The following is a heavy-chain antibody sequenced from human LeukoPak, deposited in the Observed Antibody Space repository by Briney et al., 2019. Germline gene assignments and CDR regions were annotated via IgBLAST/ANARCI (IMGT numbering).Heavy chain of an antibody. CDR1: GFICSSYA. Sequence: GGSLRLSCVASGFICSSYAMSWVRQAPGKGLEWVSTISGSGSSIFYADSVKGRFTISRGNSKNTLYLQVNGLRAEDTAVYYCAKDQSGYNYGYSFDYWGQGALVTVSS. CDR3: AKDQSGYNYGYSFDY. J-gene: IGHJ4*02. CDR2: ISGSGSSI. D-gene: IGHD5-18*01. V-gene: IGHV3-23*01.